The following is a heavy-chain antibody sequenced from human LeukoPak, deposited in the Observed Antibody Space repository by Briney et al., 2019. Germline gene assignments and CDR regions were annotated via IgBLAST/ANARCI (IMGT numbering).Heavy chain of an antibody. CDR3: ARQGRSSASGYYFDY. V-gene: IGHV4-39*01. D-gene: IGHD6-19*01. J-gene: IGHJ4*02. CDR2: IYYSGST. CDR1: GGSISSSSYY. Sequence: SETLSLTCGVSGGSISSSSYYWGWIRQPPGKGLEWVGTIYYSGSTYYNPSLKSRVTISVDTSKNQFSLKLSSVTAADTAVYYCARQGRSSASGYYFDYWGQGTLVTVSS.